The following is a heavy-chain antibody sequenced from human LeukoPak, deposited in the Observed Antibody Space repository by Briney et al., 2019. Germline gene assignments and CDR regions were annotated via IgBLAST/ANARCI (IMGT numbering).Heavy chain of an antibody. V-gene: IGHV3-23*01. D-gene: IGHD3-22*01. CDR3: AKGSSSGYPTDLDY. Sequence: GGSLRLSCAASGFTFSSYSMSWVRQAPGKWLEWVSAISGSGGSTYYADSVKGRFTISRDNSKNTLYLQMNSLRAEDTAVYYCAKGSSSGYPTDLDYWGQGTMVTVSS. CDR2: ISGSGGST. J-gene: IGHJ4*02. CDR1: GFTFSSYS.